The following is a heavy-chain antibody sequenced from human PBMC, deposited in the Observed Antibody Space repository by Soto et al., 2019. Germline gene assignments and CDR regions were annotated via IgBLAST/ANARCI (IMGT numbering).Heavy chain of an antibody. CDR3: ARGGGLAYCGGDCYTGWDY. D-gene: IGHD2-21*02. J-gene: IGHJ4*02. Sequence: QVQLVQSGAEVKKPGASVKVSCKASGYTFTSYDINWVRQATGQGLEWMGWMNPNSGNTGYAQKFQGRVTMTRNTSISTAYMELSSLRSEDTAVYYCARGGGLAYCGGDCYTGWDYWGQGTLVTVSS. V-gene: IGHV1-8*01. CDR2: MNPNSGNT. CDR1: GYTFTSYD.